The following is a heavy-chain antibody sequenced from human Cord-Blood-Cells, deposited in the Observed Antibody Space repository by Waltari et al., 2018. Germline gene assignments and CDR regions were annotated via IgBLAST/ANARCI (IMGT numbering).Heavy chain of an antibody. V-gene: IGHV1-69*01. CDR2: IIPIFGTA. Sequence: GTFSSYAISWVRQAPGQGLEWMGGIIPIFGTANYAQKFQGRVTITADESTSTAYMELSSLRSEDTAVYYCAIVPAASNWFDPWGQGTLVTVSS. CDR1: GTFSSYA. J-gene: IGHJ5*02. D-gene: IGHD2-2*01. CDR3: AIVPAASNWFDP.